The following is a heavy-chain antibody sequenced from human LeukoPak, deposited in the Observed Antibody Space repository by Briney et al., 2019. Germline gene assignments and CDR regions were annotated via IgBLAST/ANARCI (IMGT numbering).Heavy chain of an antibody. Sequence: PGGSLRLSCAASGFTFSSYWMHWVRQTPGKGPVWVSRISKDGTTTNYADSVQGRFTISRDSAKNTLYLQMNSPRAEDTAVYYCAKEGHYDFWSGYSAWFDPWGQGTLVTVSS. J-gene: IGHJ5*02. CDR3: AKEGHYDFWSGYSAWFDP. CDR1: GFTFSSYW. V-gene: IGHV3-74*01. D-gene: IGHD3-3*01. CDR2: ISKDGTTT.